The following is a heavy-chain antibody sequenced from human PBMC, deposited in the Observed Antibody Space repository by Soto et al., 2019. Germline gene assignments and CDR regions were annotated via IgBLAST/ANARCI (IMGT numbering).Heavy chain of an antibody. Sequence: GGSLRLSCAASGFTVSSNYMSWVRQAPGKGLEWVSVIYSGGSTYYADSVKGRFTISRHNSKKTLYLQMNSLRGEDTAVYYCAKDRGSLVGAPNPHIHIHHWGQGTLVTAPQ. CDR1: GFTVSSNY. V-gene: IGHV3-53*01. J-gene: IGHJ1*01. D-gene: IGHD1-26*01. CDR2: IYSGGST. CDR3: AKDRGSLVGAPNPHIHIHH.